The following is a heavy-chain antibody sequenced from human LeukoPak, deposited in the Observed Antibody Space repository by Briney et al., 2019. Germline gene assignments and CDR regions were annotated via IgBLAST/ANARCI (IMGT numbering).Heavy chain of an antibody. J-gene: IGHJ4*02. V-gene: IGHV1-24*01. D-gene: IGHD2-15*01. CDR1: GGTFNNYA. CDR3: AAYCSGGSCYSFEAFGY. CDR2: FDPEDGET. Sequence: GASVKVSCKASGGTFNNYAMSWVRQAPGQGLEWMGGFDPEDGETIYAQKFQGRVTMTEDTSTDTAYMELSSLRSEDTAVYYCAAYCSGGSCYSFEAFGYWGQGTLVTVSS.